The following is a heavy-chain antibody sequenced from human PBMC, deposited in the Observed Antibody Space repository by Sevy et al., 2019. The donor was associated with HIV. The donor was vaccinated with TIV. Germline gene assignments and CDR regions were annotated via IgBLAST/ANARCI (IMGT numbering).Heavy chain of an antibody. J-gene: IGHJ4*02. Sequence: GGSLRLSCAASGFTFSDYSMNWVRQAPGKGLEWVASISSKSSYIYYADSMEGRFTISIDNSKNSLFLQMKGLCAGDTAVYFCARDGLIWFVELSQNSPYYFDYWGQGTPVTVSS. V-gene: IGHV3-21*01. D-gene: IGHD3-10*01. CDR2: ISSKSSYI. CDR1: GFTFSDYS. CDR3: ARDGLIWFVELSQNSPYYFDY.